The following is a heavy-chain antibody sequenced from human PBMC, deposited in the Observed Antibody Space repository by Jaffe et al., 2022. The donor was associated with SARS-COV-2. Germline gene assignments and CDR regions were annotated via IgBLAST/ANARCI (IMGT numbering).Heavy chain of an antibody. D-gene: IGHD6-19*01. CDR1: GGTFSSYT. Sequence: QVQLVQSGAEVKKPGSSVKVSCKASGGTFSSYTISWVRQAPGQGLEWMGRIIPILGIANYAQKFQGRVTITADKSTSTAYMELSSLRSEDTAVYYCARTGTDSSGWYGAYMDVWGQGTTVTVSS. CDR3: ARTGTDSSGWYGAYMDV. CDR2: IIPILGIA. V-gene: IGHV1-69*02. J-gene: IGHJ6*02.